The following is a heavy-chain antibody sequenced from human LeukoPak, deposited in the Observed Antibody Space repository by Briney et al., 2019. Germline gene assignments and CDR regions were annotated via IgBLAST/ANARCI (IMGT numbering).Heavy chain of an antibody. CDR1: GYTFTGYY. CDR2: INPNSGGT. CDR3: ARDSRLFQQLVQHWFDP. Sequence: GASVKVSCKASGYTFTGYYMHWVRQAPGQGLEWMGWINPNSGGTNYAQKFQGRVTMTRDTSISTAYMELSRLRSDDTAVYYCARDSRLFQQLVQHWFDPWGQGTLVTVSS. J-gene: IGHJ5*02. V-gene: IGHV1-2*02. D-gene: IGHD6-13*01.